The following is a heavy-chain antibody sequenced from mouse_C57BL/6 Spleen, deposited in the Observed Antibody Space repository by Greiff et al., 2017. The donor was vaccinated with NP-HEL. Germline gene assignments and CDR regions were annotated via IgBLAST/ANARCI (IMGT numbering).Heavy chain of an antibody. Sequence: VQLQQSGASVKISCKASGYAFSSYWMNWVKQRPGKGLEWIGQIYPGDGDTNYNGKFKGKATLTADKSSSTAYMQLSSLTSEDSAVYFCARDDYDYAMDYWGQGTSVTVSS. J-gene: IGHJ4*01. V-gene: IGHV1-80*01. D-gene: IGHD2-4*01. CDR2: IYPGDGDT. CDR3: ARDDYDYAMDY. CDR1: GYAFSSYW.